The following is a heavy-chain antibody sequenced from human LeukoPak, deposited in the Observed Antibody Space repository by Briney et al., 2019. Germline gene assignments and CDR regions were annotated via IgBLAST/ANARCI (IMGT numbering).Heavy chain of an antibody. V-gene: IGHV4-59*08. CDR1: GGSISSYY. D-gene: IGHD3-22*01. J-gene: IGHJ4*02. Sequence: SETLSLTCTVPGGSISSYYWSWIRQPPGKGLEWIGYIYYSGSTNYNPSLKSRVTISVDTSKNQFSLKLSSVTAADTAVYYCARQVPSYHDSYIDYWGQGTLVTVSS. CDR3: ARQVPSYHDSYIDY. CDR2: IYYSGST.